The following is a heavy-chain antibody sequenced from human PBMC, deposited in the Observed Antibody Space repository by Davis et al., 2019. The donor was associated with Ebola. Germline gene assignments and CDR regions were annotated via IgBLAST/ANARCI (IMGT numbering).Heavy chain of an antibody. V-gene: IGHV4-59*02. J-gene: IGHJ6*02. D-gene: IGHD4-17*01. Sequence: SETLSLTCTASGIFVSSYYWSWLRQSPGKGLEWIGHIYYSGNTNYNPSLKSRVTMLVDTSKKQFSLNLSSVTAADTAVYYCARGNYGDYIVLYYYNMDVWGQGTTVTVSS. CDR3: ARGNYGDYIVLYYYNMDV. CDR1: GIFVSSYY. CDR2: IYYSGNT.